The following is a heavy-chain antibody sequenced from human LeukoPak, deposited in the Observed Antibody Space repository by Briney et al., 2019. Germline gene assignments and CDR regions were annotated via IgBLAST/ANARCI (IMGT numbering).Heavy chain of an antibody. Sequence: GGSLRLSCAASGFTFSSYGMHWVRQAPGKGLEWVAFIRYDGSNKYYADSVKGRFTISRDNSKNTLYLQMNSLRAEDTAVYYCAKDQEAYYYGSGSYYRKNAFDIWGQGTMVTVSS. J-gene: IGHJ3*02. CDR3: AKDQEAYYYGSGSYYRKNAFDI. CDR1: GFTFSSYG. D-gene: IGHD3-10*01. CDR2: IRYDGSNK. V-gene: IGHV3-30*02.